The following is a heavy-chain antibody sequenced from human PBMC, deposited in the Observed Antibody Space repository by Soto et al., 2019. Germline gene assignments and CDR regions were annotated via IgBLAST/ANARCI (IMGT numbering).Heavy chain of an antibody. CDR2: ISSNGGST. CDR1: GFTFSSYA. CDR3: VKDSHGGYDFWSGYLRYYYGMDV. Sequence: AGGSLRLSCSASGFTFSSYAMHWVRQAPGKGLEYVSAISSNGGSTYYADSVKGRFTISRDNSKNTLYLQMSSLSAEDTAVYYCVKDSHGGYDFWSGYLRYYYGMDVWGQGTTVTVSS. V-gene: IGHV3-64D*06. J-gene: IGHJ6*02. D-gene: IGHD3-3*01.